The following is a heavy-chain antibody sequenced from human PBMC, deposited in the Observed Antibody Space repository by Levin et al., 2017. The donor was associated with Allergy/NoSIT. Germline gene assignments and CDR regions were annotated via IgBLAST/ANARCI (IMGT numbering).Heavy chain of an antibody. Sequence: SCAASGFTVSSNYMSWVRQAPGKGLEWVSVIYSGGSTYYADSVKGRFTISRDNSKNTLYLQMNSLRAEDTAVYYCARDDWGRYYYYGMDVWGQGTTVTVSS. CDR3: ARDDWGRYYYYGMDV. CDR1: GFTVSSNY. J-gene: IGHJ6*02. V-gene: IGHV3-66*01. CDR2: IYSGGST. D-gene: IGHD3-16*01.